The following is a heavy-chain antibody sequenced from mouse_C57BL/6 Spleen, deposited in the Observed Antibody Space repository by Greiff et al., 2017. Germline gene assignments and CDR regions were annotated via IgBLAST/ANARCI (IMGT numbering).Heavy chain of an antibody. V-gene: IGHV1-78*01. CDR2: IYPRDGST. J-gene: IGHJ2*01. CDR3: ARYYYDYDGGFDY. CDR1: GYTFTDHT. D-gene: IGHD2-4*01. Sequence: VQLQQSDAELVKPGASVKISCKVSGYTFTDHTIHWMKQRPEQGLEWIGYIYPRDGSTKYNEKFKGKATLTADKSSSKAYMQLNSLTSEDSAVXFCARYYYDYDGGFDYWGQGTTLTVSS.